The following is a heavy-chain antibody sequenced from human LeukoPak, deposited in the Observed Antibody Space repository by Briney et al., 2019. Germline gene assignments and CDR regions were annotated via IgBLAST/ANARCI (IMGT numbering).Heavy chain of an antibody. CDR2: INHSGST. D-gene: IGHD5-18*01. CDR1: GGSFSGYY. Sequence: SETLSLTCAVYGGSFSGYYWSWIRQPPGKGLEWIGEINHSGSTNYNPSPKSRDTISVDTSKNQFSLKLSSVTAADTAVYYCARVQSWIQLWSRGGAFDIWGQGTMVTVSS. V-gene: IGHV4-34*01. CDR3: ARVQSWIQLWSRGGAFDI. J-gene: IGHJ3*02.